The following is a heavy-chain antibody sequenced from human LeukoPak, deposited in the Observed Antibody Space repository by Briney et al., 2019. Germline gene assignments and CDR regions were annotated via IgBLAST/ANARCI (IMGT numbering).Heavy chain of an antibody. V-gene: IGHV4-34*01. D-gene: IGHD3-22*01. CDR1: GGSFSGYY. CDR2: INHSGST. Sequence: SETLSLTCAVYGGSFSGYYWSWIRQPPGKGLEWIGEINHSGSTNYNPSLKSRVTISVDTSKNQFSLKLSSVTAEDTAVYYCAKVVLPVDRYYYDSSADYWGQGTLVTVSS. J-gene: IGHJ4*02. CDR3: AKVVLPVDRYYYDSSADY.